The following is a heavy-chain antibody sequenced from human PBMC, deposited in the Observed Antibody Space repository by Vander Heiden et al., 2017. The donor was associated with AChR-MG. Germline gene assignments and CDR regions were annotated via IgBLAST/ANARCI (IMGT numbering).Heavy chain of an antibody. D-gene: IGHD6-13*01. CDR1: GGSISSSSYY. V-gene: IGHV4-39*01. CDR2: IYYSGST. J-gene: IGHJ4*02. CDR3: ARQPGIIAAAGTG. Sequence: QLQLQESGPGLVKHSETLSLTCTVSGGSISSSSYYWGWIRQPPGKVLKWIGSIYYSGSTYYNPSLKSRVTISVDTSKNQFSLKLSSVTAADTAVYYCARQPGIIAAAGTGWGQGTLVTVSS.